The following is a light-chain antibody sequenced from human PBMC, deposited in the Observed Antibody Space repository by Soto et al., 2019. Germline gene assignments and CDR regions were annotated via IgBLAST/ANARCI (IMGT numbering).Light chain of an antibody. V-gene: IGKV3-20*01. CDR2: GAS. J-gene: IGKJ3*01. CDR1: QSINSRY. Sequence: EIVLTQSPGTLSLSPGERATLSCRASQSINSRYLAWYQQKPGQAPRLLTYGASSRATGIPDRFSGSGSGTDFTLTISRLEPEDCAVYYCQQFGSSPGFTFGPGTKVDIK. CDR3: QQFGSSPGFT.